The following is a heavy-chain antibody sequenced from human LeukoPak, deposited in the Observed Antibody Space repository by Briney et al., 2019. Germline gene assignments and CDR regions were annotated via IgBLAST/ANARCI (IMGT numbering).Heavy chain of an antibody. J-gene: IGHJ4*02. CDR2: ISGSGGDT. CDR3: AKESDTAMVSGYYFDY. D-gene: IGHD5-18*01. CDR1: GFTFSTYA. Sequence: GGSLRLSCAASGFTFSTYAMSWVRQAPGKGLEWVSTISGSGGDTYYADSVKGRFTISRDSSKNTLYLQMNSLRAEDTAVYYCAKESDTAMVSGYYFDYWGQGTLVTVSS. V-gene: IGHV3-23*01.